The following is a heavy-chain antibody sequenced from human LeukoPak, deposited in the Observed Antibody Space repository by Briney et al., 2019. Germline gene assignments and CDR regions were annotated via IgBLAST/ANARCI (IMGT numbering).Heavy chain of an antibody. CDR2: IRAGDDVI. V-gene: IGHV3-23*01. Sequence: VGALRLSCEAAVFSLRDHPMGWVRRASGTRLECGAGIRAGDDVIFYADPVKGRFTISRDNSKNTLYLQMNSLRAEDSAGYYCAKSLLTTATGTGRAFDIWGQGTMVTVSA. J-gene: IGHJ3*02. CDR3: AKSLLTTATGTGRAFDI. D-gene: IGHD1-1*01. CDR1: VFSLRDHP.